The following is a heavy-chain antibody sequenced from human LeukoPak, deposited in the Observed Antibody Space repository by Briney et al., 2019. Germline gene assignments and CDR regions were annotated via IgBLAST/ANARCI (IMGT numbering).Heavy chain of an antibody. V-gene: IGHV3-53*01. J-gene: IGHJ4*02. CDR3: ARDPPGIRVPGV. Sequence: GGSLRLSCAASGITVSSNYMTWVRQAPGKGLEWVSVLYSGGTTCYADSVKGRFTISRDNSKNTLYLQMDSLRVEDTAVYYCARDPPGIRVPGVWGEGTLVTVSS. D-gene: IGHD6-19*01. CDR2: LYSGGTT. CDR1: GITVSSNY.